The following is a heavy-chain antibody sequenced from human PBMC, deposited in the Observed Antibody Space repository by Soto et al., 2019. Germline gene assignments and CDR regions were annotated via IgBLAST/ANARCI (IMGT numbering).Heavy chain of an antibody. V-gene: IGHV1-2*04. D-gene: IGHD2-2*01. J-gene: IGHJ6*03. Sequence: ASVKVSCKASGYTFTGYYMHWVRQAPGQGLEWMGWINPNSGGTNYAQKFQGWVTMTRDTSISTAYMELSRLRSDDTAVYYCARGDLIVLVPAASYYYYYYMDVWGKGTTVTVSS. CDR3: ARGDLIVLVPAASYYYYYYMDV. CDR2: INPNSGGT. CDR1: GYTFTGYY.